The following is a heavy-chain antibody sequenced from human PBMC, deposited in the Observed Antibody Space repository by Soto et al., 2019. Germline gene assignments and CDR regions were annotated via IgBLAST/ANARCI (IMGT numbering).Heavy chain of an antibody. Sequence: EVQLVESGGGLVQRGGSLRLSCAASGFPLATYWMTWVRQAPGKGLEWVANIKPDGSEKTYLDSVKGRFTISREDAENSLLLQMNSLRAEDTGVYYCARVAYRWNGKDYWGRGTLVTVSS. V-gene: IGHV3-7*04. CDR2: IKPDGSEK. CDR3: ARVAYRWNGKDY. J-gene: IGHJ4*02. D-gene: IGHD1-1*01. CDR1: GFPLATYW.